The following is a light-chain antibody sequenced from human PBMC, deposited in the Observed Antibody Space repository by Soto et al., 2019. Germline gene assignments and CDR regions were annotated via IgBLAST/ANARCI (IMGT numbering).Light chain of an antibody. Sequence: IQLTQSPSSLSAAVGDRVTITGRASQDISRALAWYQQKPGKAPNLLISPASNLRSGVPSRFSGSGSGTEFTLTINGLQPEDFATYWCQQRYGYPLTFGGGSKVEIK. CDR3: QQRYGYPLT. V-gene: IGKV1-9*01. J-gene: IGKJ4*01. CDR2: PAS. CDR1: QDISRA.